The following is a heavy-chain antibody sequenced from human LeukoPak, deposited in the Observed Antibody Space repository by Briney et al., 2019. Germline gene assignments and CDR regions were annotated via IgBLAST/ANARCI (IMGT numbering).Heavy chain of an antibody. CDR2: INPNSGGT. CDR1: GYTFTGYY. Sequence: APVKVSCKASGYTFTGYYMHWVRQAPGQGLEWMGWINPNSGGTNYAQKFQGRVTMTRDTSISTAYMELSSLRSDDTAVYYCAREHYYGSGLDPWGQGTLVTVSS. J-gene: IGHJ5*02. V-gene: IGHV1-2*02. CDR3: AREHYYGSGLDP. D-gene: IGHD3-10*01.